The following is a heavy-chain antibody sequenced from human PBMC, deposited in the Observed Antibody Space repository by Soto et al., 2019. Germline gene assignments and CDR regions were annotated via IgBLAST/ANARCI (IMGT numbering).Heavy chain of an antibody. CDR2: VSFDGSNK. Sequence: QMQLVQSGGGVVQPGRSLRLSCAASGFTFSHYPMHWVRQAPGKGLEWVAVVSFDGSNKYYRDSVKGRFTISRDNSKNTLYLQMNSLRAEDTAVYYCAKNSAATIRVGYDYWGQGTLVTVSS. V-gene: IGHV3-33*06. CDR1: GFTFSHYP. CDR3: AKNSAATIRVGYDY. D-gene: IGHD5-12*01. J-gene: IGHJ4*02.